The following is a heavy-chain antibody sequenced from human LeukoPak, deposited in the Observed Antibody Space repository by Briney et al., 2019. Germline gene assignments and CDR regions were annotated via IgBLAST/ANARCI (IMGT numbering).Heavy chain of an antibody. CDR2: ISYDGSNK. V-gene: IGHV3-30*18. CDR3: AKGDTTWELPHDY. Sequence: GGSLRLSCAASGFTFSSYGMHWVRQAPGKGLEWVAVISYDGSNKYYADSVKGRFTISRDNSKNTLYLQMNSLRVEDTAVYYCAKGDTTWELPHDYWGQGTLVTVSS. D-gene: IGHD1-26*01. CDR1: GFTFSSYG. J-gene: IGHJ4*02.